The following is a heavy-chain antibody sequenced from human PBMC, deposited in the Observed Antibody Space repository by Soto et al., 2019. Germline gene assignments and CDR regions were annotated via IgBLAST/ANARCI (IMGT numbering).Heavy chain of an antibody. CDR3: VRDSGAKLSSS. CDR2: IVPIYRTA. V-gene: IGHV1-69*13. J-gene: IGHJ4*02. CDR1: GGTFSSYR. D-gene: IGHD6-13*01. Sequence: ASVKVSCKASGGTFSSYRINWVRQAPGQGLEWVGGIVPIYRTADYAQKFQGRVTITADESARTSYMELRSLESQDTAVYYCVRDSGAKLSSSWGQGTLVTVSS.